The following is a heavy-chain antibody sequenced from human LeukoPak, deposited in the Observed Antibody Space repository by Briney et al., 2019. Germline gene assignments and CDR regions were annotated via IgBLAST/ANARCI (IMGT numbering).Heavy chain of an antibody. CDR1: GFTFSNAW. CDR3: TTFEVVIPYYYYYMDV. V-gene: IGHV3-15*01. CDR2: IKSKTDGGTT. Sequence: GGSLRLSCAASGFTFSNAWMSWVRQAPGKGLEWVGRIKSKTDGGTTDYAAPVKGRFTISRDDSKNTLYLQMNSLKTEDTAVYYCTTFEVVIPYYYYYMDVWGKGTTVTVSS. J-gene: IGHJ6*03. D-gene: IGHD3-3*01.